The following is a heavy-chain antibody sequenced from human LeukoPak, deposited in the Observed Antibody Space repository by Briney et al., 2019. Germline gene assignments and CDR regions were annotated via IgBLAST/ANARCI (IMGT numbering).Heavy chain of an antibody. D-gene: IGHD3-3*01. CDR1: GGSFSGYY. Sequence: SETLSLTCAVYGGSFSGYYWSWIRQPPGKGLEWIGEINHSGSTDYNPSLKSRVTISVDTSKNQFSLKLSSVTAADTAVYYCARDLTIFGVVMTYYGMDVWGQGTTVTVSS. CDR2: INHSGST. CDR3: ARDLTIFGVVMTYYGMDV. J-gene: IGHJ6*02. V-gene: IGHV4-34*01.